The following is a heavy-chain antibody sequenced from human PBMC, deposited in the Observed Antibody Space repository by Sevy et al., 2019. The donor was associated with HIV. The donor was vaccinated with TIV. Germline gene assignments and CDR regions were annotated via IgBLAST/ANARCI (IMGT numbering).Heavy chain of an antibody. D-gene: IGHD5-12*01. CDR1: GFRFSDYS. CDR3: ARETVSGYNL. CDR2: IYAGGNT. V-gene: IGHV3-53*01. Sequence: GGSLRLSCAASGFRFSDYSMHWVRQAPGKGLEWVSTIYAGGNTYYADSVKGRFSISRDNSKNIVYLQINSLRGEDTAVYYCARETVSGYNLWGQGTLVTVSP. J-gene: IGHJ4*02.